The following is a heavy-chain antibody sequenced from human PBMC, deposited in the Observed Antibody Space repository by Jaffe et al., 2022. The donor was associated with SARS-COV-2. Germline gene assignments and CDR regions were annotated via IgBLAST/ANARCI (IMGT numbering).Heavy chain of an antibody. V-gene: IGHV4-34*01. Sequence: QVQLQQWGAGLLKPSETLSLTCAVYGGSFSGYYWSWIRQPPGKGLEWIGEINHSGSTNYNPSLKSRVTISVDTSKNQFSLKLSSVTAADTAVYYCARGAGFGEPGGRYMDVWGKGTTVTVSS. CDR2: INHSGST. CDR3: ARGAGFGEPGGRYMDV. J-gene: IGHJ6*03. CDR1: GGSFSGYY. D-gene: IGHD3-10*01.